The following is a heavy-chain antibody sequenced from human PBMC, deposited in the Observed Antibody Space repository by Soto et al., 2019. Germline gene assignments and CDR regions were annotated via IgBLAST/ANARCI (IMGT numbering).Heavy chain of an antibody. CDR2: IYPGDSDT. CDR3: ARSGDVTIFGGAYDAFDI. V-gene: IGHV5-51*01. Sequence: GESLKISCKGSGYSFTSYWIGWVRQMPGKGLEWMGIIYPGDSDTRYSPSFQGQVTISADKSISTAYLQWSSLKASDTAMYYCARSGDVTIFGGAYDAFDIWGQGTMVTVSS. J-gene: IGHJ3*02. CDR1: GYSFTSYW. D-gene: IGHD3-3*01.